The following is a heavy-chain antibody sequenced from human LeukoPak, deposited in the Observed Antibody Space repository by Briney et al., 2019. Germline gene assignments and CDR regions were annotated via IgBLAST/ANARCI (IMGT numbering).Heavy chain of an antibody. CDR3: AKVYAYRYPATKDAFDI. V-gene: IGHV3-23*01. D-gene: IGHD1-1*01. J-gene: IGHJ3*02. CDR1: GFTFSSYA. Sequence: GGSLRLSCAASGFTFSSYAMSWVRQAPGKGLEWVLAISGSGGSTYYADSVEGRFTISRDNSKNTLYLQMNSLRAEDTAVYYCAKVYAYRYPATKDAFDIWGQGTMVTVSS. CDR2: ISGSGGST.